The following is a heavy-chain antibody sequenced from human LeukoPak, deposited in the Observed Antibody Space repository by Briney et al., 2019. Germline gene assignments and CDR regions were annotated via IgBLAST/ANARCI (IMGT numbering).Heavy chain of an antibody. Sequence: GESLKISCKGSGYSFTSYWIGWVRQMPGKGLEWMGIIYPGDSDTRYSPSFQGQVTISADKSISTAYLQWSSLKASDSAMYYCAIFDFLFGEIDNWFDPWGQGTQVTVSS. CDR1: GYSFTSYW. V-gene: IGHV5-51*01. CDR3: AIFDFLFGEIDNWFDP. CDR2: IYPGDSDT. J-gene: IGHJ5*02. D-gene: IGHD3-16*01.